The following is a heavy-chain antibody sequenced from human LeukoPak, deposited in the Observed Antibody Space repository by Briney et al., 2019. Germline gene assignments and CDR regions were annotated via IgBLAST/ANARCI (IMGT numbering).Heavy chain of an antibody. CDR2: INSDGSST. CDR1: GFTFSSYW. V-gene: IGHV3-74*01. J-gene: IGHJ4*02. D-gene: IGHD6-13*01. Sequence: GGSLRLSCAASGFTFSSYWMHWVRQAPGKGLVWVSRINSDGSSTSYADSVKGRFTISRDNAKNTLYLQMNSLRAEDTAVYYCASFGSSWYGDLDYWGQGTLVTVSS. CDR3: ASFGSSWYGDLDY.